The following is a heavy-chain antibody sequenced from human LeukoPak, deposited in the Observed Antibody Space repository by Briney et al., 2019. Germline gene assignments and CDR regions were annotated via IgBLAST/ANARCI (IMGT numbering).Heavy chain of an antibody. CDR2: ITTSGATT. Sequence: PGGSLRLSCAASGFTFSSYGMSWVRQAPGKGLEWVSFITTSGATTSYADSVKGRFTISRDNPRSTLYMQMNSLRDEDTALYYCAIMHGYYDGSGYWVQWGQGTLVTVSS. J-gene: IGHJ4*02. CDR3: AIMHGYYDGSGYWVQ. D-gene: IGHD3-22*01. CDR1: GFTFSSYG. V-gene: IGHV3-23*01.